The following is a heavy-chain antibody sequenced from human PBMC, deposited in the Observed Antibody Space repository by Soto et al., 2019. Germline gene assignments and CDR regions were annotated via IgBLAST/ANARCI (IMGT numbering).Heavy chain of an antibody. Sequence: KASETLSLTCTVSGGSVNSEIYYWSWIRQPPGKGLEWIGHIYYSGSTNYNPSVKSRVTVSVDMLKNQFSLRLRSVTAADTAVYYCATRTVFRPLDYWGQGTLVTVSS. V-gene: IGHV4-61*01. CDR2: IYYSGST. CDR3: ATRTVFRPLDY. CDR1: GGSVNSEIYY. J-gene: IGHJ4*02.